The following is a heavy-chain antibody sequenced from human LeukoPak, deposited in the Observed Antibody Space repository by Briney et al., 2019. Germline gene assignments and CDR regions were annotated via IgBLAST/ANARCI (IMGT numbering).Heavy chain of an antibody. CDR3: AREGTVTTPGFDY. CDR2: IWYDGSNK. V-gene: IGHV3-33*08. J-gene: IGHJ4*02. Sequence: GGSLRLSCAASGFTVSSNNMNWVRQAPGKGLEWVAVIWYDGSNKYYADSVKGRFTISRDNSKNTLCLQMNSLRAEDMAVYYCAREGTVTTPGFDYWGQGTLVTVSS. D-gene: IGHD4-17*01. CDR1: GFTVSSNN.